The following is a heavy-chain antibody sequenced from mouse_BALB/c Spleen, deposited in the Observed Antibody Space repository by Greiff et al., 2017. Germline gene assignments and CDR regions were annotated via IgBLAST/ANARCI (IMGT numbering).Heavy chain of an antibody. J-gene: IGHJ4*01. CDR2: ISDGGSYT. Sequence: VQVVESGGGLVKPGGSLKLSCAASGFTFSDYYMYWVRQTPEKRLEWVATISDGGSYTYYPDSVKGRFTISRDNAKNNLYLQMSSLKSEDTAMYYCASFYYGSSYGYAMDYWGQGTSVTVSS. V-gene: IGHV5-4*02. CDR1: GFTFSDYY. CDR3: ASFYYGSSYGYAMDY. D-gene: IGHD1-1*01.